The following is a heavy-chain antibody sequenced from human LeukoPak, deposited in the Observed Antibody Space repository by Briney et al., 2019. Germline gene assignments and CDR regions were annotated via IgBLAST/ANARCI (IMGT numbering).Heavy chain of an antibody. J-gene: IGHJ4*02. V-gene: IGHV3-30*03. CDR3: ARAKPKNMVRGLTMRRESRYYFDY. CDR2: ISYDGVNK. D-gene: IGHD3-10*01. CDR1: GFTFSSYS. Sequence: GGSLRLSCAASGFTFSSYSMNWVRQAPGKGLEWVAVISYDGVNKYYADSVKGRFTISRDNSKSTLYIQMNSLRAEDTPVYYCARAKPKNMVRGLTMRRESRYYFDYWGQGTLVTVSS.